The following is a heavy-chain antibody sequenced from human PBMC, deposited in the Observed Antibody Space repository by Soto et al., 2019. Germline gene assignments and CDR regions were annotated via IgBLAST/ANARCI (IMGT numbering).Heavy chain of an antibody. V-gene: IGHV3-48*01. J-gene: IGHJ4*02. Sequence: PGGSLRLSCAASGFTHSAYSMNWVRQAPGKGLEWISFINSGSDTIYYADSVKGRFSISRDTSQSTLYLQMNSLRADDTAMYYCARWSYLDYWGQGTRVTVSS. CDR3: ARWSYLDY. CDR2: INSGSDTI. D-gene: IGHD3-3*01. CDR1: GFTHSAYS.